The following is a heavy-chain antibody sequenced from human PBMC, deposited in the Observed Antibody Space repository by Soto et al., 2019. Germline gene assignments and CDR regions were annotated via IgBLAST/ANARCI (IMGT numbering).Heavy chain of an antibody. D-gene: IGHD3-22*01. CDR1: GFTFSSYG. J-gene: IGHJ4*02. CDR3: ARDLRDVYYYDSSGLDY. Sequence: SLRLSCAASGFTFSSYGMHWVRQAPGKGLEWVAVIWYDGSNKYYADSVKGRFTISRDNSKNTLYLQMNSLRAEDTAVYYCARDLRDVYYYDSSGLDYWGQGTLVTVSS. V-gene: IGHV3-33*01. CDR2: IWYDGSNK.